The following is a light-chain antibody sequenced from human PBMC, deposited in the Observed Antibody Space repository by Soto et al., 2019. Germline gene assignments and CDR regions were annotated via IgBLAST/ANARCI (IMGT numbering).Light chain of an antibody. V-gene: IGKV3-15*01. CDR3: QQYYNWPQLT. CDR2: GAY. Sequence: IVVTQSPATLSVSPGETVTLSCRVSQSVSSSLAWYQQKPGQAPRLLISGAYTRATGIPARFSGSGSGTEFTLTISGLQSEDFAVYYCQQYYNWPQLTFGGGTRLE. CDR1: QSVSSS. J-gene: IGKJ4*01.